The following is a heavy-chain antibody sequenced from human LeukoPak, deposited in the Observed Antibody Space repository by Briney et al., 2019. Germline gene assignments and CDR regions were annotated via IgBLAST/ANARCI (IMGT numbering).Heavy chain of an antibody. Sequence: PSETLSLTCTVSGGSISSSSYYWGWIRQPPGKGLEWIGSIYYSGSTYYNPSLKSRVTTSVDTSKNQFSLKLSSVTAADTAVYYCARTGHYYDSSGYYYYFQHWGQGTLVTVSS. V-gene: IGHV4-39*07. CDR1: GGSISSSSYY. D-gene: IGHD3-22*01. CDR3: ARTGHYYDSSGYYYYFQH. CDR2: IYYSGST. J-gene: IGHJ1*01.